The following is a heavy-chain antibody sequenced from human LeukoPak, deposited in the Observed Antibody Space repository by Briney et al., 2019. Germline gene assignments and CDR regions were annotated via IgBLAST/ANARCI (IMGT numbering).Heavy chain of an antibody. V-gene: IGHV1-18*04. D-gene: IGHD3-22*01. Sequence: SVKVSCKASGYTFTGYYMHWVRQAPGQGLEWMGWISGYNGNTNYAQKLQGRVTMTTDTSTSTAYMELRSLRSDDTAVYYCARAGYYYDRSGFSYYFDYWGQGTLVTVSS. CDR3: ARAGYYYDRSGFSYYFDY. CDR2: ISGYNGNT. J-gene: IGHJ4*02. CDR1: GYTFTGYY.